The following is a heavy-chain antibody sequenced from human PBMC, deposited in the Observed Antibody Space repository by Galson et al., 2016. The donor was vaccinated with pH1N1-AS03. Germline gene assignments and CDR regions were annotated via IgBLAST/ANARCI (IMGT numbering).Heavy chain of an antibody. D-gene: IGHD2-2*01. CDR2: IKSNTDGGTT. V-gene: IGHV3-15*01. J-gene: IGHJ4*02. CDR1: GLTFTNAW. CDR3: STVEGRCTGTTCYAAIIGSTGVDC. Sequence: SLRLSCAASGLTFTNAWMSWVRQAPGKGLEWVGRIKSNTDGGTTDYAAAVKGRFIISRDDSKNMVWLQMTSPQIEDTGVYYCSTVEGRCTGTTCYAAIIGSTGVDCWGRGTPVTVSS.